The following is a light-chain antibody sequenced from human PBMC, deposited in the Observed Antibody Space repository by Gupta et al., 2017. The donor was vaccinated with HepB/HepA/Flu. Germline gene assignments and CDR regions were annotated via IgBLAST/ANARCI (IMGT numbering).Light chain of an antibody. CDR3: QQYDSPPCS. CDR2: WAS. V-gene: IGKV4-1*01. Sequence: DIVLTQSPDSRPVSLGERATISCKSSQSVSNYLAWYQQKPGQAPKLLISWASTRESGVPDRFSGSGSGTDFTLTISRLQAEDVAVYYCQQYDSPPCSFGQGTKLEMK. J-gene: IGKJ2*04. CDR1: QSVSNY.